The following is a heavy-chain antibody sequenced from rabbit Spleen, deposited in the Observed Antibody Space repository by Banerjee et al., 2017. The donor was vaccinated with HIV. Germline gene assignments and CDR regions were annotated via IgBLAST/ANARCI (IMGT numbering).Heavy chain of an antibody. V-gene: IGHV1S45*01. CDR3: ARDAGSGAYIDVYFDL. J-gene: IGHJ4*01. CDR1: EFSFSRSYW. D-gene: IGHD8-1*01. CDR2: IDVGSSGYT. Sequence: QEQLEESGGDLVKPGASLTLTCTASEFSFSRSYWICWVRQAPGKGLEWIACIDVGSSGYTYYANWAKGRFIISKTSSTTVTLQMTSLTAADTATYFCARDAGSGAYIDVYFDLWGPGTSSPS.